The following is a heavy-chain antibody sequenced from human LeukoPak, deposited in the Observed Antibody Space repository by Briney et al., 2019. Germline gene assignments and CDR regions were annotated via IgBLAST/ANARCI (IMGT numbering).Heavy chain of an antibody. J-gene: IGHJ4*02. CDR1: GFTFSNYA. V-gene: IGHV3-30*04. CDR2: ISDDGSKK. D-gene: IGHD3-10*01. CDR3: AKDRSVNYYGSGSYYKGPGRFN. Sequence: PGGSLRLSCAASGFTFSNYAMHWVRQAPGKGLEWVAVISDDGSKKYYADSVKGRFTISRDNSKNTLYLQMSSLRAEDTAVYYCAKDRSVNYYGSGSYYKGPGRFNWGQGTVVTVSS.